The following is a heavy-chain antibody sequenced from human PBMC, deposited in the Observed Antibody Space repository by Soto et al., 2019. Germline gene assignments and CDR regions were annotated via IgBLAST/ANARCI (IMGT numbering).Heavy chain of an antibody. CDR2: IIGSAGST. D-gene: IGHD2-21*01. V-gene: IGHV3-23*01. CDR1: GFTFSSYA. J-gene: IGHJ6*03. Sequence: GGSLRLSCAASGFTFSSYAMSWVRQAPGKGLEWVSVIIGSAGSTYYADSGKGRFTISRDNSKNTLYLQMNSLRAEDTAIYYCAKVPTRPLWYMDVWGKGTKVTVSS. CDR3: AKVPTRPLWYMDV.